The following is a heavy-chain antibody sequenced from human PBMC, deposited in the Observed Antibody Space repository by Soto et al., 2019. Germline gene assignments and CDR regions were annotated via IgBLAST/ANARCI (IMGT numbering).Heavy chain of an antibody. CDR1: GYTFTSYG. J-gene: IGHJ4*02. Sequence: QVQLVQSGAEVKKPGASVKVSCKASGYTFTSYGISWVRQAPGQGLEWMGWISAYNGNTNYAQKLQGRVTMTTDTXTXXADMELRSLRSDDTAVYYCARDQFDSYGPKGGLDYWGQGTLVTVPS. D-gene: IGHD5-18*01. V-gene: IGHV1-18*01. CDR3: ARDQFDSYGPKGGLDY. CDR2: ISAYNGNT.